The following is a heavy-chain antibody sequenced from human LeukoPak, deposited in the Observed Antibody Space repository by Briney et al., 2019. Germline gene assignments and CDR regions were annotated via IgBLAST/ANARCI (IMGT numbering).Heavy chain of an antibody. CDR3: ATSYYYYMDV. CDR1: GFTVSSNY. V-gene: IGHV3-66*02. CDR2: IYSGGST. J-gene: IGHJ6*03. Sequence: GGSLKLSCAASGFTVSSNYMSWVRQAPGKGLEWVSVIYSGGSTYYADSVKGRFTISRDNSKNTLYLQMNSLRAEDTAVYYCATSYYYYMDVWGKGTTVTVSS.